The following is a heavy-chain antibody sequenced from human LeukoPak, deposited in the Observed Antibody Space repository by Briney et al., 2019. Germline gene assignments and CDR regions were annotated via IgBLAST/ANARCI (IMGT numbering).Heavy chain of an antibody. CDR3: AKSKPLIYTVTTTDY. CDR2: ISFDGSNK. Sequence: GGSLRLSCAASGFTFSNYGMHWVRQAPGKGLEWVAVISFDGSNKYYADSVKGRFTISRDNSKNTLYLQMNSLRAEDTAVYYCAKSKPLIYTVTTTDYWGQGTLVTVSS. D-gene: IGHD4-17*01. V-gene: IGHV3-30*18. CDR1: GFTFSNYG. J-gene: IGHJ4*02.